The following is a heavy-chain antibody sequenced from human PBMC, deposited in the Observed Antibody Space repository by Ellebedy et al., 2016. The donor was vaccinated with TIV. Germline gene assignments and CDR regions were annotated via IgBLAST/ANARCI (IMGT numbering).Heavy chain of an antibody. V-gene: IGHV1-8*01. D-gene: IGHD1-26*01. CDR1: GYTFTSYD. Sequence: AASVKVSCKASGYTFTSYDINWLRQAAGLGLEWVGWMNPNSGYTGSAQKFQGRVTMTRDTSRSPAYMELSSLRSDDTAVYYCVRVMGAIDFWGQGTLVTVSS. J-gene: IGHJ4*02. CDR3: VRVMGAIDF. CDR2: MNPNSGYT.